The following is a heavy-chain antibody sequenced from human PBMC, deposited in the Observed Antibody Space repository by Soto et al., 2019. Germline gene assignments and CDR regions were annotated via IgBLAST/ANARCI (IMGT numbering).Heavy chain of an antibody. V-gene: IGHV1-18*01. Sequence: QVQLVQSGVEVRNPGASVQVSCKASGYTFTTYGISWVRQAPGQGLEWMGWISTYNGNTQFAQKFQGRVTMTTDTSTSTVYMELRSLTSDDTAVYYCARDWSAEVLPDYWGQGTLVTVSS. CDR2: ISTYNGNT. J-gene: IGHJ4*02. CDR3: ARDWSAEVLPDY. D-gene: IGHD3-10*01. CDR1: GYTFTTYG.